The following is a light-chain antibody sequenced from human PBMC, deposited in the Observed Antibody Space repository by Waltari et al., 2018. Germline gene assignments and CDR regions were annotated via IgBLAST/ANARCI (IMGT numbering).Light chain of an antibody. CDR3: QVWDSSGDYPVV. V-gene: IGLV3-21*02. Sequence: SYVLTQPPSVSLAPGQTASLTCGGTNIEIKSVIWYQQKSGQAPVLVVHDDSDRPSGIPERFAGSNSGNTATLTISRVEAGDEADYYCQVWDSSGDYPVVFGGGTKLTVL. J-gene: IGLJ2*01. CDR1: NIEIKS. CDR2: DDS.